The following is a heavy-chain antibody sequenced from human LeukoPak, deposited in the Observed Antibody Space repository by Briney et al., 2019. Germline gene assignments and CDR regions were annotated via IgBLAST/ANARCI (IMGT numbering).Heavy chain of an antibody. CDR1: GFTFSSYG. Sequence: GGSLRLSCAASGFTFSSYGMSWVRQAPGKGLVWVSRINSDGSSTSYADSVKGRFTISRDNAKNTLYLQMNSLRAEDTAVYYCARASGIKDAFDIWGQGTMVTVSS. J-gene: IGHJ3*02. V-gene: IGHV3-74*01. CDR2: INSDGSST. CDR3: ARASGIKDAFDI. D-gene: IGHD3-10*01.